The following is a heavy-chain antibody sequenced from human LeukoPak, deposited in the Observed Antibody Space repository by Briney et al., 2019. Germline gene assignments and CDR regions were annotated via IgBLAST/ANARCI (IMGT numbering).Heavy chain of an antibody. D-gene: IGHD3-10*02. CDR3: AKDIWAIFGFDY. J-gene: IGHJ4*02. CDR1: GFTFTSHD. Sequence: GGSLRLSCAASGFTFTSHDMIWVRQTPGKGLEWVSTISASGTYTNFADSVKGRFTISRDNSKNTLYLQMNSLRAEDTAVYYCAKDIWAIFGFDYWGQGTLVTVSS. V-gene: IGHV3-23*01. CDR2: ISASGTYT.